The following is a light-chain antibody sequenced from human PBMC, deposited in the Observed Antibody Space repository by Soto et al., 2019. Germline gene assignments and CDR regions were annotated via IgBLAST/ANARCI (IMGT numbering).Light chain of an antibody. CDR3: LQNHNYPRT. J-gene: IGKJ1*01. CDR2: GAS. CDR1: QDISDD. V-gene: IGKV1-6*01. Sequence: AIQMTQSPSSLSASVGDRVTITCRASQDISDDVGWYQQTPGKAPKLLISGASRLQSGVPSRFSGSGSGAAFTLTTTSPRPEDSATYFCLQNHNYPRTFGQGTKVEI.